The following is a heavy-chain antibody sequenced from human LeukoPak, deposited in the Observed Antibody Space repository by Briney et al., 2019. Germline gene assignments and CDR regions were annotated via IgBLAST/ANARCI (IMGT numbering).Heavy chain of an antibody. Sequence: SGGSLRLSCAASGFTFSSYSMNWVRQAPGKGLEWVSSISSSSSYIYYADSVKGRFTISRDNAKNSLYLQMNSLRAEDTAVYYCARDPRAYSSGWYDYYYYGMDVWGKGTTVTVSS. CDR2: ISSSSSYI. CDR1: GFTFSSYS. CDR3: ARDPRAYSSGWYDYYYYGMDV. D-gene: IGHD6-19*01. J-gene: IGHJ6*04. V-gene: IGHV3-21*01.